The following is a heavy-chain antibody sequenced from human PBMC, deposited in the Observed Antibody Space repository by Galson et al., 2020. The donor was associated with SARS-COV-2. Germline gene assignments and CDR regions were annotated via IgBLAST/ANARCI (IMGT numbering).Heavy chain of an antibody. J-gene: IGHJ4*02. Sequence: GGSLRLSCAASGFTFSSYGMHWVRQAPGKGLEWVAVIWYDGSNKYYADSVKGRFTISRDNSKNMLYLQMNSLRAEDTAVYYCARSRGDSSSWYGSLLDYWGQGTLVTVSS. CDR3: ARSRGDSSSWYGSLLDY. D-gene: IGHD6-13*01. CDR1: GFTFSSYG. CDR2: IWYDGSNK. V-gene: IGHV3-33*01.